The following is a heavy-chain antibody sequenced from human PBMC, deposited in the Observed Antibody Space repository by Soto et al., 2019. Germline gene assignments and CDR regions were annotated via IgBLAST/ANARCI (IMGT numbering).Heavy chain of an antibody. CDR3: ARKTYRSGGRCSYKHLV. J-gene: IGHJ4*02. CDR1: GCTFSSYE. V-gene: IGHV3-48*03. D-gene: IGHD2-15*01. Sequence: GGSLRLSGAASGCTFSSYERNWVRQAPGKGLEWVSYISSSGSTIYYADSVKGRVTISRDNAKNSLYLQINSLRAEDTAVYYCARKTYRSGGRCSYKHLVWGERTLVTVS. CDR2: ISSSGSTI.